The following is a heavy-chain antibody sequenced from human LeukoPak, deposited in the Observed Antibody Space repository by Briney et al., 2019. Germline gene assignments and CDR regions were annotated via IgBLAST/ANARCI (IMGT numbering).Heavy chain of an antibody. D-gene: IGHD3-3*01. CDR2: FSSSSCYI. CDR1: GFTFSTYR. J-gene: IGHJ6*03. Sequence: GGSLRLSCAVSGFTFSTYRMNWLRQAPGKGLEWVLSFSSSSCYILYADSVKGRFPISRDNAKHSVSLQMNSLRAKGTAVYYCARDEGTYDFWSGSDYYYMDVWGKGTTVTVSS. CDR3: ARDEGTYDFWSGSDYYYMDV. V-gene: IGHV3-21*01.